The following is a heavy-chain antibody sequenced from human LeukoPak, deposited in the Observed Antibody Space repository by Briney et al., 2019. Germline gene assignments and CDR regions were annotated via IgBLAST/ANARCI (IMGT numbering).Heavy chain of an antibody. Sequence: SVKVSCKASRDTFSNYGISWVRQAPGQGLEWMGGIIPIFDTTNYAQKFQGRVTITADESTNTFYMELSSLRSEDTAVYYCARDVGDDYGDYWGQGTLVTVSS. V-gene: IGHV1-69*13. CDR2: IIPIFDTT. CDR3: ARDVGDDYGDY. CDR1: RDTFSNYG. J-gene: IGHJ4*02. D-gene: IGHD3-10*01.